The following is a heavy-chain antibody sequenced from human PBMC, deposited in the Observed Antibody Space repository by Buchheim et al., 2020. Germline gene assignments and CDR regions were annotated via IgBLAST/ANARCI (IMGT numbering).Heavy chain of an antibody. CDR1: GFTFSSYG. CDR2: IWYDGSNK. CDR3: ARWVNHGYDSRVHYLDY. V-gene: IGHV3-33*01. D-gene: IGHD3-22*01. J-gene: IGHJ4*02. Sequence: QVQLVESGGGVVQPGTSLRLSCAASGFTFSSYGIYWVRQAPGKGLEWVAVIWYDGSNKYYADSVKGRFTISRDNSKYTLYLQMNSLRAEDTAVYYCARWVNHGYDSRVHYLDYWGQGTL.